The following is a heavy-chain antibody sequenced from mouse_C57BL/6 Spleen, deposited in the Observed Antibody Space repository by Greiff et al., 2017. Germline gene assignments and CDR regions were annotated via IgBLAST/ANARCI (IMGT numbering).Heavy chain of an antibody. D-gene: IGHD1-1*01. Sequence: EVQLQQSVAELVRPGASVKLSCTASGFNIKNTYMHWVKQRPEQGLEWIGRLDPANGNTKYAPKFPGQATITADSFSNTAYLQPSSLTAEDTAIYYGASQGYGSSYRYFEVWGTGTTGTVSS. CDR1: GFNIKNTY. CDR2: LDPANGNT. J-gene: IGHJ1*03. V-gene: IGHV14-3*01. CDR3: ASQGYGSSYRYFEV.